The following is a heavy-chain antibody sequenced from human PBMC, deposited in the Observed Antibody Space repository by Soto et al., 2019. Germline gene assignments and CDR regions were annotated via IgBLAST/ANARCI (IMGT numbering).Heavy chain of an antibody. CDR2: IYYSGIK. CDR3: ARAPQY. V-gene: IGHV4-59*01. J-gene: IGHJ4*02. CDR1: GGSISSYY. Sequence: ETLSLTCTVSGGSISSYYWSWIRKPPGKGLEWIGYIYYSGIKDHNPSLKSRVKISVDKHKSQLSLKLSSLNDADTAVSYCARAPQYWGQGTPVTVYS.